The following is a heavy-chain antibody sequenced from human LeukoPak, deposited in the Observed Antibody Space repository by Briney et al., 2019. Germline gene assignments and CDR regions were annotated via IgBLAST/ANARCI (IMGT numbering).Heavy chain of an antibody. D-gene: IGHD6-6*01. Sequence: SETLSLTCAVYGGSFSGYYWSWIRQPPGKGLEWIGEINYSGSTNYNPSLKSRVTISVDTSKNQFSLKLSSVTAADTAVYYCARGLSSGGGSSSYYFDYWGQGTLVTVSS. J-gene: IGHJ4*02. CDR1: GGSFSGYY. V-gene: IGHV4-34*01. CDR2: INYSGST. CDR3: ARGLSSGGGSSSYYFDY.